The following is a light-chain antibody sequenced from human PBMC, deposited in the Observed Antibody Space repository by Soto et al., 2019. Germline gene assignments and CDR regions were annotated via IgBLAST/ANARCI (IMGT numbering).Light chain of an antibody. CDR3: CSYGGSFPYV. Sequence: QSALTQPPSVSGSPGQSVTISCTGTSSDVGGYDYVSWYQQHPGKAPQLLIYDVTKRPSGVPDRFSGSKSGNTASLTISGLQAEDEADFFCCSYGGSFPYVFGTGTKLTVL. CDR1: SSDVGGYDY. J-gene: IGLJ1*01. CDR2: DVT. V-gene: IGLV2-11*01.